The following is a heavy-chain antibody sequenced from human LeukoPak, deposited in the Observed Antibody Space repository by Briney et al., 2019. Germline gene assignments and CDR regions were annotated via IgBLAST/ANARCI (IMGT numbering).Heavy chain of an antibody. CDR3: ARFLNLYDFWNGFDY. V-gene: IGHV1-18*01. D-gene: IGHD3-3*01. CDR2: ISAYNGNT. J-gene: IGHJ4*02. CDR1: GYTFTSYG. Sequence: ASVKVSCKASGYTFTSYGISWVRHAPGQGLEWMAWISAYNGNTNYAQKLQGRVTMTTDTSTSTAYMELRSLRSDDTAVYYCARFLNLYDFWNGFDYWGQGTLVTVSS.